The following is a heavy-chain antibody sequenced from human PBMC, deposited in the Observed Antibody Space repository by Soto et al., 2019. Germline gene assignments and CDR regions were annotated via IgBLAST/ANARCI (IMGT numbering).Heavy chain of an antibody. CDR3: ARVWGGAFDI. V-gene: IGHV4-59*01. CDR1: GGSISSYY. Sequence: QVQLQESGPGLVKPSETLSLTCTVSGGSISSYYWSWIRKPPGKGLEWIGYTYYSGSTNYNPSLKSRVTISVDTSKNQFSLKLSSVTAADTAVYYCARVWGGAFDIWGQGTMVTVSS. D-gene: IGHD3-10*01. J-gene: IGHJ3*02. CDR2: TYYSGST.